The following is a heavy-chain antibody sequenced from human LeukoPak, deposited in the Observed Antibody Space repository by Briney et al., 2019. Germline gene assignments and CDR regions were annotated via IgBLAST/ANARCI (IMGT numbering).Heavy chain of an antibody. CDR1: GGSFSGYY. J-gene: IGHJ6*03. V-gene: IGHV4-34*01. D-gene: IGHD2-2*01. Sequence: SETLSLTCAVYGGSFSGYYWSWIRQPPGKGLEWIGEINHSGSTNYNPSLKSRVTISVDTSKNRFSLKLSSVTAADTAVYYCARGLGCSSTSCYSGMDVWGKGTTVTVSS. CDR3: ARGLGCSSTSCYSGMDV. CDR2: INHSGST.